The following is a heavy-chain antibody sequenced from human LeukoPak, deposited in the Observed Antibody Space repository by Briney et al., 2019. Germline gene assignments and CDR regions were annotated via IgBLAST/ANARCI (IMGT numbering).Heavy chain of an antibody. J-gene: IGHJ3*02. V-gene: IGHV1-3*01. CDR1: GYAFTEYA. Sequence: ASVKVSCKASGYAFTEYAIHWVRQAPGQRIEWMGWINAGNGNTKYSQKFQGRVTITRDTSASTAYMELRSLRSEDTAVYYCARMGVGLRSGGGPNGFDMWGQGTMVTVSP. D-gene: IGHD3-16*01. CDR3: ARMGVGLRSGGGPNGFDM. CDR2: INAGNGNT.